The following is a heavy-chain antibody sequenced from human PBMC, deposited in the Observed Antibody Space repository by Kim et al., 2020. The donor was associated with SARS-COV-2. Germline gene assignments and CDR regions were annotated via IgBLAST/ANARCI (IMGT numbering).Heavy chain of an antibody. CDR3: ARGGQEWELLPQV. D-gene: IGHD1-26*01. CDR1: GGSISSYY. J-gene: IGHJ4*02. Sequence: SETLSLTCTVSGGSISSYYWSWIRQPPGKGLEWIGYIYYSGSTNYNPSLKSRVTISVDTSKNQFSLKLSSVTAADTAVYYCARGGQEWELLPQVWGQGTLVTVSS. CDR2: IYYSGST. V-gene: IGHV4-59*13.